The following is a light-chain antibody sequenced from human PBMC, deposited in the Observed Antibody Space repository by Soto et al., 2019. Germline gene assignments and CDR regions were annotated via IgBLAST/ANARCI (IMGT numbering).Light chain of an antibody. Sequence: PPAPATLSMSPGARLTLQCRARQIVRSNLSWYQQNPGQPPRLLIYGASNRATGIPDRFSGSGSGTDFTLTISGLEPEDFAIYYCQRRGNWPQFGQGTRLEIK. CDR3: QRRGNWPQ. V-gene: IGKV3-11*01. CDR2: GAS. CDR1: QIVRSN. J-gene: IGKJ5*01.